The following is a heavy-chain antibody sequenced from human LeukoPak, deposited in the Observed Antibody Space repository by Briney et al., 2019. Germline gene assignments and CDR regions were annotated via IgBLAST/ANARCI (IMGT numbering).Heavy chain of an antibody. CDR2: IIPIFGTA. CDR3: ARGFGELRSDWFDA. V-gene: IGHV1-69*05. CDR1: GGTFSSYA. J-gene: IGHJ5*02. Sequence: SVKVSCKASGGTFSSYAISWVRQAPGQGLEWMGRIIPIFGTANYAQKFQGRVTITTDESTSTAYMELSSLRSEDTAVYYCARGFGELRSDWFDAWGQGTLVTVSS. D-gene: IGHD3-10*01.